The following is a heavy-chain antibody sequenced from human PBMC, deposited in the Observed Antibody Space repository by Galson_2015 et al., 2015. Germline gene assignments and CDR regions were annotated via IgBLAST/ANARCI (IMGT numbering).Heavy chain of an antibody. Sequence: ETLSLTCAVSGGSISSSNWWRWVRQPPGKGLEWIGEIYHSGSTNYNPSLRSRVTISVDKSKNQFSLKLSSVTAADTAVYYCASFLSDPQYYFDYWGQGTLVTVSS. CDR2: IYHSGST. D-gene: IGHD2/OR15-2a*01. J-gene: IGHJ4*02. CDR1: GGSISSSNW. CDR3: ASFLSDPQYYFDY. V-gene: IGHV4-4*02.